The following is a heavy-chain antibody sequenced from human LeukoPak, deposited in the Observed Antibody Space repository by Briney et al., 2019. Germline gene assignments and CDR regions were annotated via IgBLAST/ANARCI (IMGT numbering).Heavy chain of an antibody. CDR3: AKDTYTHSGTYYLYYFDY. V-gene: IGHV3-23*01. D-gene: IGHD1-26*01. Sequence: GGSLRLSCAASGFTFSSYAMTWVRQAPGKGLKRVSGISGSGGSTHYADSVKGRFTISRGNSKNTLYLQMNSLRAEDTAVYYCAKDTYTHSGTYYLYYFDYWGQGTLITVSS. J-gene: IGHJ4*02. CDR1: GFTFSSYA. CDR2: ISGSGGST.